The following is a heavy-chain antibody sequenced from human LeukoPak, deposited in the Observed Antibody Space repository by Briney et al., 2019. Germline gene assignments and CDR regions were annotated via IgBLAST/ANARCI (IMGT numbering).Heavy chain of an antibody. V-gene: IGHV3-30-3*01. CDR1: GFTFSSYA. Sequence: GGSLRLSCAASGFTFSSYAMHWVRQAPGKGLEWVAVISYDGSNKYYADSVKGRFTISRDNSKNTLYLQMNSLRAEDTAVYYCARDPGPLYYYYYMDVWGKGTTVTVSS. J-gene: IGHJ6*03. CDR3: ARDPGPLYYYYYMDV. CDR2: ISYDGSNK. D-gene: IGHD7-27*01.